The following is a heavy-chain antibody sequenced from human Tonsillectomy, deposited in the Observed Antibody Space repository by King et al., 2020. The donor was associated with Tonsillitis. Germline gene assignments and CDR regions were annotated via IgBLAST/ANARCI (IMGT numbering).Heavy chain of an antibody. CDR2: ISSSSSYI. J-gene: IGHJ6*03. Sequence: VQLVESGGGLVKPGGSLRLSCAASGFTFSSYSMNWVRQAPGKGLEWVSSISSSSSYIYYADSVKGRFTISRDNAKNSLYLQMNSLRAEDTAVYYCARRGLRDYYYYMDVWGKGTTVTVSS. CDR1: GFTFSSYS. CDR3: ARRGLRDYYYYMDV. V-gene: IGHV3-21*01. D-gene: IGHD3-10*01.